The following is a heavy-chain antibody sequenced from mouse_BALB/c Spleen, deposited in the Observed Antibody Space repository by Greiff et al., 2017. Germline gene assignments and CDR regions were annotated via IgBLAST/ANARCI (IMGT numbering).Heavy chain of an antibody. J-gene: IGHJ2*01. Sequence: EVMVVESGGGLVKPGGSLKLSCAASGFTFSSYAMSWVRQTPEKRLEWVATISSGGSYTYYPDSVTGRFTISRDNAKNTLYLQMSSLRSEDTAMYYCARLANWDYFDYWGQGTTLTVSA. CDR2: ISSGGSYT. V-gene: IGHV5-9-1*01. CDR3: ARLANWDYFDY. CDR1: GFTFSSYA. D-gene: IGHD4-1*01.